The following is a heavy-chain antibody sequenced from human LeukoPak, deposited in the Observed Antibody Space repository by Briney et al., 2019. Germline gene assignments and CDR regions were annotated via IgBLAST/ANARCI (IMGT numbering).Heavy chain of an antibody. V-gene: IGHV3-30*04. J-gene: IGHJ4*02. Sequence: SGGSLRLSCAASGFTFSSYAMHWVRQPPGKGLEWVAVISYDGSNKYYADSVKGRFTISRDNSKNTLYLQMNSLRAEDTAVYYCARQEDSGWYYYFDYWGQGTLVTVSS. CDR2: ISYDGSNK. CDR3: ARQEDSGWYYYFDY. CDR1: GFTFSSYA. D-gene: IGHD6-13*01.